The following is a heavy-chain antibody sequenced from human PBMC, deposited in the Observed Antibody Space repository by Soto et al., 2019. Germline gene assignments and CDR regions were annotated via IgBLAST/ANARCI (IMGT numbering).Heavy chain of an antibody. Sequence: PGGSLRLSCAASGFTLSSYGMTWVRQAPGKGPEWVASISGGGGTIYYADSAKGRFSISRDHSKNTMYLQMNSLRAEDTAIYFCGKDPNGFYVGGFDFWGQGTMVTVSS. CDR3: GKDPNGFYVGGFDF. J-gene: IGHJ3*01. V-gene: IGHV3-23*01. CDR2: ISGGGGTI. D-gene: IGHD3-16*01. CDR1: GFTLSSYG.